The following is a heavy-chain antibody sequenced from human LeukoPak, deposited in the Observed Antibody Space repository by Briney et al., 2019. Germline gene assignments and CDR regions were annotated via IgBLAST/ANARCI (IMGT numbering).Heavy chain of an antibody. D-gene: IGHD2-2*01. CDR1: GFTFSDSV. Sequence: ASVKVSCKASGFTFSDSVVQWARQARGQRLEWIGWIVVGSGETSFAQKFQERVTITRDMSTSTADMELSGLRSEDTAVYYCAADRGGCRSICLFDYWGQGTLVTVSS. CDR3: AADRGGCRSICLFDY. CDR2: IVVGSGET. J-gene: IGHJ4*02. V-gene: IGHV1-58*01.